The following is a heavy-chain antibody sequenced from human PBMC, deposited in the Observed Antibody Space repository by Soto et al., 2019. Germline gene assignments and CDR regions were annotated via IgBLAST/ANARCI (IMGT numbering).Heavy chain of an antibody. D-gene: IGHD2-2*01. J-gene: IGHJ5*02. V-gene: IGHV1-3*05. CDR3: ARDQYCISTSCYDYNWFDP. CDR1: GYTFTSYA. CDR2: INAGNGNT. Sequence: QVQLVQSGAEEKKPGASVKVSCKASGYTFTSYAMHWVRQAPGQRLEWMGWINAGNGNTKYSQKFQGRVTITRDTSASRAYMELSSLRSEDTAVYYCARDQYCISTSCYDYNWFDPWGQGTLVTVSS.